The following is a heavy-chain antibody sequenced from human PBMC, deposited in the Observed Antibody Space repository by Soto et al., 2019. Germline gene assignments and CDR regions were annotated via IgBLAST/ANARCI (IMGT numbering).Heavy chain of an antibody. CDR2: IKSKTDGGTT. V-gene: IGHV3-15*07. CDR3: ATGRGDLLY. J-gene: IGHJ4*02. D-gene: IGHD3-10*01. CDR1: GFTFSYAW. Sequence: EVQLVESGGDLAKPGGSLRLSCAVSGFTFSYAWMNWVRRAPGKGLEWVGRIKSKTDGGTTDYAAPVKGRFTISRDESRNMVFLQMNSLGTEDTAVYYGATGRGDLLYWGQGTLVTVSS.